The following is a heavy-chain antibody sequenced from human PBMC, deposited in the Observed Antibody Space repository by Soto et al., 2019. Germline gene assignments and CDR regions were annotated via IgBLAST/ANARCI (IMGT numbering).Heavy chain of an antibody. CDR2: MNPNTGNK. V-gene: IGHV1-8*01. J-gene: IGHJ6*02. CDR3: GTRRPTVREVIHIGV. Sequence: GASVKISCKASGYTFTNYDINWVRQAPGEGLEWLGWMNPNTGNKGYAHKFEGRVTMTRSDTISTTFLVLCSLRSEDTAVYYCGTRRPTVREVIHIGVRGRGTTVTVSS. D-gene: IGHD3-10*01. CDR1: GYTFTNYD.